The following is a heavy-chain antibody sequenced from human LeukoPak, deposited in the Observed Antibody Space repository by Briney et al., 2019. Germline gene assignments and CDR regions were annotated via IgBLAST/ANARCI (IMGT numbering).Heavy chain of an antibody. J-gene: IGHJ4*02. V-gene: IGHV3-48*01. D-gene: IGHD1-26*01. Sequence: PGGSLRLSCAASGFTFSSYSMNWVRQAPGKGLEWVSYISSSSSTIYYADSVKGRFTISRDNAKDSLYLQMNSLRAEDTAVYYCASWGIVGASYWGQGTLVTVSS. CDR1: GFTFSSYS. CDR2: ISSSSSTI. CDR3: ASWGIVGASY.